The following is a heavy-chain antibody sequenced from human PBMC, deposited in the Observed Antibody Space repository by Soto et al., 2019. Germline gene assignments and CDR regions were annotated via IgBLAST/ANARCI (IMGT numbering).Heavy chain of an antibody. D-gene: IGHD3-22*01. CDR3: AREPIQYDSSGYPSPPDYYYYGMDV. CDR1: GGTFSSYA. CDR2: IIPIFGTA. J-gene: IGHJ6*02. V-gene: IGHV1-69*13. Sequence: SVKVSCKASGGTFSSYAISWVRQAPGQGLEWMGGIIPIFGTANYAQKFQGRVTITADESTSTAYMELSSLRSEDTAVYYCAREPIQYDSSGYPSPPDYYYYGMDVWG.